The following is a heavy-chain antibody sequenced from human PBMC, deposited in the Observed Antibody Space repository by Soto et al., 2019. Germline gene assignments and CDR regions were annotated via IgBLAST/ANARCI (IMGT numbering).Heavy chain of an antibody. CDR1: GGSISSGGYS. CDR2: IYHSGST. CDR3: ARVLRECSSTSCNHYYYGMDV. Sequence: PWETLSLTCAVSGGSISSGGYSWSWIRQPPGKGLEWIGYIYHSGSTYYNPSLKSRDTISVDRSKNQFSLKLSSVTAADTAVYYCARVLRECSSTSCNHYYYGMDVWGQGTTVTVSS. J-gene: IGHJ6*02. V-gene: IGHV4-30-2*01. D-gene: IGHD2-2*01.